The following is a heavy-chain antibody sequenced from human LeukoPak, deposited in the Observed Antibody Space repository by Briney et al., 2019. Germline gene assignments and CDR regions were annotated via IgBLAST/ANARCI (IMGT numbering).Heavy chain of an antibody. CDR1: GFTFSSYG. Sequence: PGRSLRLSCAASGFTFSSYGMPWVGQAPGKGLEWVAVIWYDGSNKYYADSVKGRFTISRDNSKNTLYLQMNSLRAEDTAVYYCACSSWYGWFDPWGQGTLVTVSS. D-gene: IGHD6-13*01. CDR3: ACSSWYGWFDP. CDR2: IWYDGSNK. V-gene: IGHV3-33*01. J-gene: IGHJ5*02.